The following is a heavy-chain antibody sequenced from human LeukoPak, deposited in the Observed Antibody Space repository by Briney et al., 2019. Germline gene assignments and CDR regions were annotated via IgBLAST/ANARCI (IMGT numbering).Heavy chain of an antibody. CDR1: GGSFSGYY. J-gene: IGHJ4*02. CDR3: ATDSSGYSSLDY. Sequence: SETLSLTCAVYGGSFSGYYWSWIRQPPGKGLEWIGEINHSGSTNYNPSLKSRVTISVDTSKNQFSLKLSSVAAADTAVYYCATDSSGYSSLDYWGQGTLVTVSS. V-gene: IGHV4-34*01. CDR2: INHSGST. D-gene: IGHD3-22*01.